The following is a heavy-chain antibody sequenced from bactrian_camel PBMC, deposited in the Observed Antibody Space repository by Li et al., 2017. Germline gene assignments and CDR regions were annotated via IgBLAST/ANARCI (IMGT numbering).Heavy chain of an antibody. Sequence: HVQLVESGGGSVQAGGSLKLSCAASGEIFSTCGMGWYRQAPGKEREGVGYIDADGVTTYADSVNGRFVLSRDNANNILSLQMNGLKPEDSGMYYCAADGSSPCPSRLHGRTWPGYWGQGTQVTVS. CDR1: GEIFSTCG. J-gene: IGHJ6*01. CDR2: IDADGVTT. D-gene: IGHD4*01. V-gene: IGHV3S54*01. CDR3: AADGSSPCPSRLHGRTWPGY.